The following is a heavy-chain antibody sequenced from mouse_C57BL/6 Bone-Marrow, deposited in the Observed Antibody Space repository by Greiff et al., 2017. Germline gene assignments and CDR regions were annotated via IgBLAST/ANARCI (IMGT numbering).Heavy chain of an antibody. CDR1: GFTFSSYA. Sequence: DVQLVESGGGLVKPGGSLKLSCAASGFTFSSYAMSWVRQTPEKRLEWVATISDGGSYTYYPDNVKGRFTISRDNAKNNLYLQMSHLKSEDTAMYYCASATVVAPVDYWGQGTSVTVSS. D-gene: IGHD1-1*01. V-gene: IGHV5-4*01. J-gene: IGHJ4*01. CDR3: ASATVVAPVDY. CDR2: ISDGGSYT.